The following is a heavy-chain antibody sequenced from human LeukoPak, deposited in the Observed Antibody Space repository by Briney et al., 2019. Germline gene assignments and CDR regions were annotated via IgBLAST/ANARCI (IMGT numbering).Heavy chain of an antibody. CDR2: INHSGSS. D-gene: IGHD5-18*01. J-gene: IGHJ5*02. V-gene: IGHV4-34*01. CDR1: GGSLSAYY. Sequence: SDTLSLACAVCGGSLSAYYWTGLRQPPGKGREWIGEINHSGSSHYNSSLRSRVTISVDTSYKQFSLRLSSVTAADTAVYYCAPRGDIEHSYVYGKWFDPWGQGTRVTVSS. CDR3: APRGDIEHSYVYGKWFDP.